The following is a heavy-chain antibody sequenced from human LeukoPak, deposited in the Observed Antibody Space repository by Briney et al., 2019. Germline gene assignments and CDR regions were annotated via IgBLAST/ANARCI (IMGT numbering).Heavy chain of an antibody. D-gene: IGHD4-11*01. V-gene: IGHV4-59*01. J-gene: IGHJ4*02. Sequence: SETLSLTCTVSGGSISSYYWSWIRQPPGKGLEWIGYIYYSGSTNSNPSLKSRVTISVDTSKNQFSLKLSSVTAADTAVYYCARLGDYRRFDYWGQGTLVTVSS. CDR3: ARLGDYRRFDY. CDR2: IYYSGST. CDR1: GGSISSYY.